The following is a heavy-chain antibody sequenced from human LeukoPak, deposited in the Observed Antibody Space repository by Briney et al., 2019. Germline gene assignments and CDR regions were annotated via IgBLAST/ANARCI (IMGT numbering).Heavy chain of an antibody. CDR2: IYYSGST. J-gene: IGHJ4*02. V-gene: IGHV4-59*01. Sequence: PSETLSLTCTVSGGSISSYYWSWIRQPPGKGLEWIGYIYYSGSTNYNPSLKSRVTISVDTSKNQFSLKLSSVTAADTAVYYCAGLHPDYFDYWGQGTLVTVSS. CDR1: GGSISSYY. CDR3: AGLHPDYFDY.